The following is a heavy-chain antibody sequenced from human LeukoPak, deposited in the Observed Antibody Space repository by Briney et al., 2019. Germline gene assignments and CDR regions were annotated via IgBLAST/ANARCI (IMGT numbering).Heavy chain of an antibody. J-gene: IGHJ4*02. Sequence: GGSLRLSCAASGFTFSSYAMSWVRQAPGKGLEWVSATSGSGGNTYYADSVKGRFTISRDNSKNTLYLQMNSLRAEDTAVYYCVNGSPWDPLDYWGQGTMVTVSS. CDR2: TSGSGGNT. D-gene: IGHD1-26*01. CDR3: VNGSPWDPLDY. CDR1: GFTFSSYA. V-gene: IGHV3-23*01.